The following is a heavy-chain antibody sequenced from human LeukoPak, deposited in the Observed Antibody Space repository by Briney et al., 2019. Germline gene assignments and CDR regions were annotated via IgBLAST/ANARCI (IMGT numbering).Heavy chain of an antibody. V-gene: IGHV3-23*01. CDR2: ISGSGGST. Sequence: PGGSLRLSCAASGFTFSSYGMSWVRQAPGKGLEWVSAISGSGGSTYYADSVKGRCTISRDNSKNTLYLQMNSLRAEDTAVYYCAKVGGSGWYFYYYYMDVWGKGTTVTISS. J-gene: IGHJ6*03. D-gene: IGHD6-19*01. CDR3: AKVGGSGWYFYYYYMDV. CDR1: GFTFSSYG.